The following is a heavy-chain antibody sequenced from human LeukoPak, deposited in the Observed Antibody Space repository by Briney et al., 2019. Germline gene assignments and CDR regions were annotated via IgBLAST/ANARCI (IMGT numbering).Heavy chain of an antibody. CDR2: INHSGST. CDR3: ARTGAGIAAADNDY. V-gene: IGHV4-34*01. Sequence: SETLSLTCAVYGGSFSGYYWSWIRQPPGKGLEWIGEINHSGSTNHNPSLKSRVTISVDTSKNQFSLKLSSVTAADTAVYYCARTGAGIAAADNDYWGQGTLVTVSS. D-gene: IGHD6-13*01. J-gene: IGHJ4*02. CDR1: GGSFSGYY.